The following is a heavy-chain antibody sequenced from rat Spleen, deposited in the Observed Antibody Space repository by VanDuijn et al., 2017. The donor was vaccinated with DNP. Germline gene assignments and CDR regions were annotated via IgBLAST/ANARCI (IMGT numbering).Heavy chain of an antibody. CDR2: ISTNGYST. CDR3: VRWNSGHFDY. D-gene: IGHD4-3*01. Sequence: EVQLVESGGGLVQPGRSLKLSCAASGFTFSDYYLAWVRQAPTKGLEWVAYISTNGYSTYYRDSVKGRFTISRDNAKNTLYLQMNSLRSEDMATYYCVRWNSGHFDYWGQGVMVPVSS. J-gene: IGHJ2*01. CDR1: GFTFSDYY. V-gene: IGHV5-22*01.